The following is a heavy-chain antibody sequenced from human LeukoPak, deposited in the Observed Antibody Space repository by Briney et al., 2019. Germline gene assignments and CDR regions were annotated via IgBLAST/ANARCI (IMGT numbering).Heavy chain of an antibody. D-gene: IGHD2/OR15-2a*01. CDR1: GGSLSSYY. CDR2: IYYSGST. V-gene: IGHV4-59*01. J-gene: IGHJ6*03. CDR3: ARDLRFSPYYYMDV. Sequence: SETLSLTCTVSGGSLSSYYWSWIRQPPGKGLEWIGYIYYSGSTNYNPSLKSRVTISVDTSKNQFSLKLSSVTAADTAVYYCARDLRFSPYYYMDVWGKGTTVTVS.